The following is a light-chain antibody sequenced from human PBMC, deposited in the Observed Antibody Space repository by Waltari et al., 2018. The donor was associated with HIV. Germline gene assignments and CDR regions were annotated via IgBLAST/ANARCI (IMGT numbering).Light chain of an antibody. CDR3: QQYNNWPDT. V-gene: IGKV3-15*01. CDR2: GAS. Sequence: EIVMTQSPATLSVSPGERATLSCRASQSLSSNLAWFQQKPGQAPRLLIYGASTRATGCPARFPGSGSGTEFTHTISSLQSENLAVYYCQQYNNWPDTFGQGTKLEIK. CDR1: QSLSSN. J-gene: IGKJ2*01.